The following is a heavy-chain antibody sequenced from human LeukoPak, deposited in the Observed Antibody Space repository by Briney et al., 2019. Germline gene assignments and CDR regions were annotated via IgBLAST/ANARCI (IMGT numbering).Heavy chain of an antibody. CDR1: GYTFTGYY. Sequence: ASVKVSCKASGYTFTGYYMHWVRQAPGRGLEWMGWINPNSGGTNYAQKFQGRVTMTRDTSISTAYMELSRLRSDDTAVYYCARDGRYCSGGSCYNDYWGQGTLVTVSS. CDR3: ARDGRYCSGGSCYNDY. V-gene: IGHV1-2*02. J-gene: IGHJ4*02. CDR2: INPNSGGT. D-gene: IGHD2-15*01.